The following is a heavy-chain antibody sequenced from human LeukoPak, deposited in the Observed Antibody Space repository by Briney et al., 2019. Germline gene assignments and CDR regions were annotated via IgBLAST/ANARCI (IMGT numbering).Heavy chain of an antibody. J-gene: IGHJ6*04. CDR2: IIPFFGTA. D-gene: IGHD2-15*01. V-gene: IGHV1-69*13. CDR3: ARLLLLAPFHQYYYGMDV. CDR1: GGTFSSYA. Sequence: SVKVSCKASGGTFSSYAISWVRQAPGQGLEWMGGIIPFFGTANYAQKFQGRVTITADESTSTAYMELSSLRSEDTAVYYCARLLLLAPFHQYYYGMDVWGKGTTVTVSS.